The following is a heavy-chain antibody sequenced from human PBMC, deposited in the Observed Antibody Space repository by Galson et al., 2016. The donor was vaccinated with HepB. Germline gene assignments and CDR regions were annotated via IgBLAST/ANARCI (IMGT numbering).Heavy chain of an antibody. CDR3: ATGPIDWIFDY. D-gene: IGHD3-9*01. Sequence: SVKVSCKVSGRSLTELSIHWVRQAPGKGLEWMGGFDPASDETLFAPKFQGRVTMTEDTSTETAYMELSSLRSEDTAVYYCATGPIDWIFDYWGQGTLVTVSS. V-gene: IGHV1-24*01. J-gene: IGHJ4*02. CDR1: GRSLTELS. CDR2: FDPASDET.